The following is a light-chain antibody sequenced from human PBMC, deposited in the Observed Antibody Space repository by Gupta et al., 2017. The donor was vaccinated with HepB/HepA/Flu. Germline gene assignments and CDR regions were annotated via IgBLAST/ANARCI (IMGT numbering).Light chain of an antibody. V-gene: IGKV3-11*01. Sequence: EIVLTQSPATLSLSPGEGATLSCRASQNVRGLLAWYQQRPGQAPRLLVYDTSNRATGIPARFSGSGSGTEFTLTISSLEPEDVAVYYCQQRSSWPLTFGGGTKVEIK. CDR3: QQRSSWPLT. J-gene: IGKJ4*01. CDR2: DTS. CDR1: QNVRGL.